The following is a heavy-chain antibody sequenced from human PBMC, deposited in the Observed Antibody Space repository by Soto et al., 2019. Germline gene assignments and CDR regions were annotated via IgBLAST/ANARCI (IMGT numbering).Heavy chain of an antibody. CDR3: DTVDGATTSCYAPFDY. Sequence: PGGSLRLSCAASGFTFSNAWMSWVRQAPGKGLEWIGRIKTNSDGGTVDYASPVKGRFTISRDDSKSMLYLDLNSLKTEDTGVYLCDTVDGATTSCYAPFDYWGKGHLVTVSS. D-gene: IGHD2-2*01. V-gene: IGHV3-15*01. J-gene: IGHJ4*02. CDR1: GFTFSNAW. CDR2: IKTNSDGGTV.